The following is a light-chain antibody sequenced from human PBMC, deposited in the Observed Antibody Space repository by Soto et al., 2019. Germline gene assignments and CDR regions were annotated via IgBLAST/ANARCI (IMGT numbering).Light chain of an antibody. CDR3: QQFSRCPPIFT. J-gene: IGKJ3*01. V-gene: IGKV3-20*01. Sequence: EIVLTQSPGTLSLSPGERATLSCRASQSVSSSYLAWYQQKPGQAPRLLIYGASSRATGIPDRFSGSGSVTDFTLTISSLEPEDFAVYYCQQFSRCPPIFTFGTGNKVDI. CDR1: QSVSSSY. CDR2: GAS.